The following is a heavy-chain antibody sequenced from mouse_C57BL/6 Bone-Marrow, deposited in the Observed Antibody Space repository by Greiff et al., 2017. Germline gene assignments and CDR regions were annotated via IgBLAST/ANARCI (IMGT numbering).Heavy chain of an antibody. CDR3: ARRTTVVPSFAY. CDR1: GYTFTSYW. CDR2: IYPGSGST. Sequence: VQLQQPGAELVKPGASVKMSCKASGYTFTSYWITWVKQRPGQGLEWIGDIYPGSGSTNYNEKFKSKATLTVDTSSSTAYMQLSSLTSEDSAVYYCARRTTVVPSFAYWGQGTLVTVSA. J-gene: IGHJ3*01. V-gene: IGHV1-55*01. D-gene: IGHD1-1*01.